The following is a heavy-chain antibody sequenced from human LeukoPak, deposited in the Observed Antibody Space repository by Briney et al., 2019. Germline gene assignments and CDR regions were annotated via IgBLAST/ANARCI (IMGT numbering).Heavy chain of an antibody. CDR1: GGSISSYY. V-gene: IGHV4-59*01. Sequence: SETLSLTCTVSGGSISSYYWSWIRQPPGKGLEWIGYIYYSGSTNYNPSLKSRVTISVDTSKNQFSLKLSSVTAADTAAYYCARLGDYVFDYWGQGTLVTVSS. D-gene: IGHD4-17*01. J-gene: IGHJ4*02. CDR3: ARLGDYVFDY. CDR2: IYYSGST.